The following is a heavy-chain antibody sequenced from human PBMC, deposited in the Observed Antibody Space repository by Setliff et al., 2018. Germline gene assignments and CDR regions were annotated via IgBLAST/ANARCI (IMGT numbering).Heavy chain of an antibody. D-gene: IGHD1-1*01. CDR2: IHNNGRI. CDR1: GASITSYY. V-gene: IGHV4-4*08. Sequence: SETLSLTCSVSGASITSYYWSWIRQPPGKGLEWIAYIHNNGRIKYNPALKSRVTISLDTSKNQFSLNLNSATAADTAVYYCTPSPNWQLDWGQGTLVTVSS. CDR3: TPSPNWQLD. J-gene: IGHJ4*02.